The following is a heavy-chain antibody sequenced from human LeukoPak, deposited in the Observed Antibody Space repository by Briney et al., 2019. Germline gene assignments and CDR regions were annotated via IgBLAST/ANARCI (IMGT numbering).Heavy chain of an antibody. D-gene: IGHD5-24*01. CDR3: ARVRGPTMATMYFDL. V-gene: IGHV3-48*02. Sequence: PGGSLRLSCAASGFTFSSYSMIWVRQAPGKGLEWVSYIFTSGSTIHYADSVKGRFTVSRDNSENSLYQQVNSLTDADTALYFCARVRGPTMATMYFDLWGQGTLVTVSS. CDR1: GFTFSSYS. CDR2: IFTSGSTI. J-gene: IGHJ4*02.